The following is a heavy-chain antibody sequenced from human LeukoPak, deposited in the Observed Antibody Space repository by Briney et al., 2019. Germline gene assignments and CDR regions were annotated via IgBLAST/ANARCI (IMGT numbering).Heavy chain of an antibody. CDR3: ARDGPGSYHISFDY. V-gene: IGHV4-31*03. CDR2: IYYSGST. D-gene: IGHD3-10*01. J-gene: IGHJ4*02. Sequence: SETLSLTCTVSGGSISSGGYYWSWIRQHPGKGLEWIGYIYYSGSTYYNPSLKSRVTISVDTSKNQFSLKLSSVTAADTAVYYCARDGPGSYHISFDYWGQGTLVTVSS. CDR1: GGSISSGGYY.